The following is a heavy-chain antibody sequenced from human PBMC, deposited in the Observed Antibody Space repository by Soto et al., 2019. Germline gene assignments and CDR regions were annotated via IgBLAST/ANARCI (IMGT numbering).Heavy chain of an antibody. V-gene: IGHV3-21*01. Sequence: EVQLVESGGGLVKPGGSLRLSCAASGFTFSSYSMNWVRQAPGKGLEWVSSISSSSSYIYYADSVKGRFTISRDNAKNSLYLQMNSLRAEDTAVYYCARDRSGWYLFDYWGQGTLVTVSS. CDR2: ISSSSSYI. D-gene: IGHD6-19*01. J-gene: IGHJ4*02. CDR3: ARDRSGWYLFDY. CDR1: GFTFSSYS.